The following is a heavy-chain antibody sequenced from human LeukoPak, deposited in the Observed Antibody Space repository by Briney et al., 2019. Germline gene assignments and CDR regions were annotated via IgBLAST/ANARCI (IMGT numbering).Heavy chain of an antibody. CDR1: GFTFSSYC. CDR2: ISSISSYI. CDR3: ARDLSGIPLIPTTHNFDY. Sequence: GRSLRLSCAASGFTFSSYCMSWVRQAPGEWLEWVSSISSISSYIYYADSVKGRFTISRDNAKNSLYLQMNSLRADDTAVYYCARDLSGIPLIPTTHNFDYWGQGTLVTVSS. V-gene: IGHV3-21*01. D-gene: IGHD1-1*01. J-gene: IGHJ4*02.